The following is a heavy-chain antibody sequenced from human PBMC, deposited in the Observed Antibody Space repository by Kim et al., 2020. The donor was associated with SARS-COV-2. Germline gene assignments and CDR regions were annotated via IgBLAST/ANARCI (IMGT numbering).Heavy chain of an antibody. J-gene: IGHJ4*02. CDR1: GGTFSSYA. V-gene: IGHV1-69*13. CDR2: IIPIFGTA. Sequence: SVKVSCKASGGTFSSYAISWVRQAPGQGLEWMGGIIPIFGTANYAQKFQGRVTITADESTSTAYMELSSLRSEDTAVYYCARGKEYCSGGSCELDYWGQGTLVTVSS. CDR3: ARGKEYCSGGSCELDY. D-gene: IGHD2-15*01.